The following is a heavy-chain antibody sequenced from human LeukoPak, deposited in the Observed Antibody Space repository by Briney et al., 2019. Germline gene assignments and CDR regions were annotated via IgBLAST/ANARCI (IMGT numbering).Heavy chain of an antibody. Sequence: GASVKVSCKASGGTFSSYAISWVRQAPGQGLEWMGGIIPIFGTANYAQKFQGRVTITADESTRTAYMELSSLRSEDTAVYYCARHAPYYYDSSGNYGMDVWGQGTTVTVSS. CDR2: IIPIFGTA. V-gene: IGHV1-69*13. J-gene: IGHJ6*02. CDR1: GGTFSSYA. CDR3: ARHAPYYYDSSGNYGMDV. D-gene: IGHD3-22*01.